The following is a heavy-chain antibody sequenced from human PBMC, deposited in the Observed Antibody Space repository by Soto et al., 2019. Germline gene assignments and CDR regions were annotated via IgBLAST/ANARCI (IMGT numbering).Heavy chain of an antibody. V-gene: IGHV1-46*01. Sequence: ASVTVSCKASGYILSSYYMHWVRQAPGQGLEWMGIINPSGGSTTYAQKFQGRVTMTRDTSTSTVYMELSSLRSDDTAMYYCARSYGVGDCPKNWCDTWG. CDR2: INPSGGST. CDR1: GYILSSYY. CDR3: ARSYGVGDCPKNWCDT. D-gene: IGHD2-21*02. J-gene: IGHJ5*01.